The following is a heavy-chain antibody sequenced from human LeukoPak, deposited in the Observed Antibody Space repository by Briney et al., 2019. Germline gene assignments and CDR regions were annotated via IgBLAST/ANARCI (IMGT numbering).Heavy chain of an antibody. CDR2: IYSSGST. CDR3: ARDMHSFGYYFDY. Sequence: SETLSLTCTVSGGSISGYYWSWIRQPAGKGLEWIGLIYSSGSTNYNPSLESRLTMSVDTPKHQFSLKLTSVTAADTAVYHCARDMHSFGYYFDYWGQGILVSVSS. D-gene: IGHD5-18*01. J-gene: IGHJ4*02. V-gene: IGHV4-4*07. CDR1: GGSISGYY.